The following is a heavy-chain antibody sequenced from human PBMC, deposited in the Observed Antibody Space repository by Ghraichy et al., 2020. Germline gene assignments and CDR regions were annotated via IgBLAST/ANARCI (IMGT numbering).Heavy chain of an antibody. CDR1: GGSISSGDYY. CDR2: IYYSGST. Sequence: SETLSLTCTVSGGSISSGDYYWSWIRQPPGKGLEWIGYIYYSGSTYYNPSLKSRVTISVDTSKNQFSLKLSSVTAADTAVYYCAREPGSRDGYSRWGQGTLVTVSS. J-gene: IGHJ4*02. CDR3: AREPGSRDGYSR. V-gene: IGHV4-30-4*01. D-gene: IGHD5-24*01.